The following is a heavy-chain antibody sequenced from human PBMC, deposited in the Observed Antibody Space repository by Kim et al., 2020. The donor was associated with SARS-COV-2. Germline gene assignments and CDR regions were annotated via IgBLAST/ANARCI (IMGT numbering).Heavy chain of an antibody. J-gene: IGHJ4*02. D-gene: IGHD3-22*01. CDR3: TTDLYYDSSGYYLVHDY. V-gene: IGHV3-15*01. Sequence: VKGRFTISRDDSKNTLYLQRNSLKTEDTAVYYCTTDLYYDSSGYYLVHDYWGQGTLVTVSS.